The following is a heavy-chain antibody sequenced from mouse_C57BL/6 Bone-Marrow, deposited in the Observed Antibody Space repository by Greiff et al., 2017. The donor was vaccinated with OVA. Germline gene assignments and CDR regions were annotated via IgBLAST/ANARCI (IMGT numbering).Heavy chain of an antibody. CDR1: GYTFTSYG. CDR2: IYPRSGNT. J-gene: IGHJ1*03. CDR3: AREDYCYGSRGWYFDV. D-gene: IGHD1-1*01. Sequence: QVQLKESGAELARPGASVKLSCKASGYTFTSYGISWVKQRTGQGLEWIGEIYPRSGNTYYNEKFKGKATLTADKSSSTAYMELRSLTSEDSAVYFCAREDYCYGSRGWYFDVWGTGTTVTVSS. V-gene: IGHV1-81*01.